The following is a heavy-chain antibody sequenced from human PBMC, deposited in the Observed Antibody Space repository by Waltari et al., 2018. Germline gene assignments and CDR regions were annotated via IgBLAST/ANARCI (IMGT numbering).Heavy chain of an antibody. J-gene: IGHJ5*02. V-gene: IGHV2-5*02. CDR1: GFSISTNTVG. CDR3: AHRRWDSSGWSGVWFDP. D-gene: IGHD6-19*01. CDR2: IYWDDDT. Sequence: QITLKESGPALVKPTQTLTLTCSVSGFSISTNTVGVGWFRQTPGKALEWLALIYWDDDTRFSPSLKSRLTVTRDTSKTQVVLTMTNMDPLDTGTYFCAHRRWDSSGWSGVWFDPWGQGTLVTVSS.